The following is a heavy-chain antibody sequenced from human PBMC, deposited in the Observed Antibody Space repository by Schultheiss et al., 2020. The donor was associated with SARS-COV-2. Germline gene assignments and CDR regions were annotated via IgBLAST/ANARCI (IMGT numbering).Heavy chain of an antibody. CDR3: ARGMRFYGSSYNYFDY. V-gene: IGHV4-61*05. Sequence: SETLSLTCTVSGGSISSSSYYWGWIRQPPGKGLEWIGYIYYSGSTNYNPSLKSRVTISVDTSKNQFSLKLSSVTAADTAVYYCARGMRFYGSSYNYFDYWGQGTLVTVSS. CDR2: IYYSGST. J-gene: IGHJ4*02. D-gene: IGHD6-6*01. CDR1: GGSISSSSYY.